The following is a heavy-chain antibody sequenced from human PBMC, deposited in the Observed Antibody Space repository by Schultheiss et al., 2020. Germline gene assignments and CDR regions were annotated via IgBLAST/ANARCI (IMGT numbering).Heavy chain of an antibody. Sequence: GESLRLSCAASGFTFSTYAMHWVRQAPGKGLEWVSYISSSGSTIYYAYSVKGRFTISRDNAKNSLYLQMNSLRAEDTAVYYCARQDGDFDYWGQGTLVTVAS. CDR1: GFTFSTYA. V-gene: IGHV3-48*03. CDR2: ISSSGSTI. J-gene: IGHJ4*02. D-gene: IGHD4-17*01. CDR3: ARQDGDFDY.